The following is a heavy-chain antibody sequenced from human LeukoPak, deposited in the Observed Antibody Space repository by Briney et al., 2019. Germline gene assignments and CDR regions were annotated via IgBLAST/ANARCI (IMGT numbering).Heavy chain of an antibody. CDR2: IKQDGGAK. D-gene: IGHD3-10*01. CDR1: GFTFSNYW. V-gene: IGHV3-7*04. Sequence: GGSLRLSCAASGFTFSNYWMSWVRQAPGKGLEWVANIKQDGGAKNYADSVKGRFTISRGNAKNSLYLQMNSLRAEDTAVFYCARDGYASGSHDSWGQGTLVTVSS. CDR3: ARDGYASGSHDS. J-gene: IGHJ5*01.